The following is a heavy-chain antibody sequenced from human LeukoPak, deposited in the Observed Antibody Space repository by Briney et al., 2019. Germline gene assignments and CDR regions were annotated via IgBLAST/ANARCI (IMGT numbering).Heavy chain of an antibody. V-gene: IGHV3-74*01. CDR2: INSDGSST. CDR1: GFTFSSYW. Sequence: GGSLRLSCAASGFTFSSYWMHWVHQAPGKGLVWVSRINSDGSSTSYADSVKGRFTISRDNATNTLYLQMSSLRAEDTAVYYCARDALSVVAATLGFDPWGQGTLVTVSS. CDR3: ARDALSVVAATLGFDP. D-gene: IGHD2-15*01. J-gene: IGHJ5*02.